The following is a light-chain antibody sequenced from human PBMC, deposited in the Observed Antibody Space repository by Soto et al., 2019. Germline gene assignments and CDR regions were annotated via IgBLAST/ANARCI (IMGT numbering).Light chain of an antibody. J-gene: IGKJ2*01. Sequence: ETEMTQSPATLSVSPGERVTLSCRASQSISTNLAWYQQRPGQAPRLLIFGASRRATDIPARFSGSGSYTEFTLTISSLQSEDFAVYYCLQYNNRPPYTFGQGTRLEI. CDR1: QSISTN. CDR2: GAS. CDR3: LQYNNRPPYT. V-gene: IGKV3-15*01.